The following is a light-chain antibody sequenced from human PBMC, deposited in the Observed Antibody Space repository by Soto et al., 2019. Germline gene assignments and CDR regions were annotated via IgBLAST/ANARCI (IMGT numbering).Light chain of an antibody. Sequence: SYELTQPPSVSVAPGQTARITCGGNNIGSKSVNWYQQKPGQAPVLVVYDDSDRPSGIPERFSGSHSGNTATLTISRVEAGDEADYYCHVWDTSSDHRSVFATGTKVTAL. CDR2: DDS. V-gene: IGLV3-21*02. J-gene: IGLJ1*01. CDR1: NIGSKS. CDR3: HVWDTSSDHRSV.